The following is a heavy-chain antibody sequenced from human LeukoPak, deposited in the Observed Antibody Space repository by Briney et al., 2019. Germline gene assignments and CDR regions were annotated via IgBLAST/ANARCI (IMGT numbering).Heavy chain of an antibody. D-gene: IGHD5-24*01. CDR1: GFTFSSYW. CDR2: IKQDGSEK. V-gene: IGHV3-7*01. CDR3: AREDGDGYNFGAFDI. J-gene: IGHJ3*02. Sequence: GGSLRLSCAASGFTFSSYWMSWVRQAPGKGVEWVANIKQDGSEKYYVDSVKGRFTISRDNAKNSLYLQMNSLRAEDTAVYYCAREDGDGYNFGAFDIWGQGTMVTVSS.